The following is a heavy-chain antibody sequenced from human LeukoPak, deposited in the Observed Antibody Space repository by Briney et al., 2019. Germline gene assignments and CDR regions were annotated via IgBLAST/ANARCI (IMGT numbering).Heavy chain of an antibody. V-gene: IGHV3-72*01. CDR3: ARALGYCSSTSCDY. Sequence: GRSLRLSCAASGFAFSDHYMDWVRQAPGRGREWVGRTRNKANSYTTEYAASVKGRFTISRDDSKNSLYLQLNSLKTEDTAVYYCARALGYCSSTSCDYWGQGTLVTVSS. CDR1: GFAFSDHY. CDR2: TRNKANSYTT. J-gene: IGHJ4*02. D-gene: IGHD2-2*01.